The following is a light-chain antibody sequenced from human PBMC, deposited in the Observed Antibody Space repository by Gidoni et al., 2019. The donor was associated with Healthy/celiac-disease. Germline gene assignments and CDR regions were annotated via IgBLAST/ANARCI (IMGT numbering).Light chain of an antibody. Sequence: EIVLTQSPGTLSLSPGERATLSCRASQSVSSSYLAWYQQKPGQAPRLLIYGASSRATGIPDRFSGSGSGTDFTLTISRLEPEDFAVYYCQQYGSSRRFGQXTRLEIK. V-gene: IGKV3-20*01. CDR3: QQYGSSRR. CDR2: GAS. J-gene: IGKJ5*01. CDR1: QSVSSSY.